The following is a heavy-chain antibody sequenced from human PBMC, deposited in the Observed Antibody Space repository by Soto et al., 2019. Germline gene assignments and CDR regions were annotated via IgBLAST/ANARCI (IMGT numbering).Heavy chain of an antibody. CDR3: ARVGRRGSYTY. Sequence: QVQLQQWGAGLLKSSETLSLTCAVYGGSFSGYYWSWIRQPPGKGLEWIGEINHTGSTDYNPSLKSRVSISVDTSKNQFSLKLSSVTAADTAVYYCARVGRRGSYTYWGQGTLVTVSS. J-gene: IGHJ4*02. CDR2: INHTGST. V-gene: IGHV4-34*01. CDR1: GGSFSGYY. D-gene: IGHD3-16*01.